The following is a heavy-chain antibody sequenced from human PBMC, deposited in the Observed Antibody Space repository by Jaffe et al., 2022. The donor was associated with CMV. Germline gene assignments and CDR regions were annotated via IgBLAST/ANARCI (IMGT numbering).Heavy chain of an antibody. Sequence: QVQLVESGGGVVQPGRSLRLSCAASGFTFSSYGMHWVRQAPGKGLEWVAVIWYDGSNKYYADSVKGRFTISRDNSKNTLYLQMNSLRAEDTAVYYCARSGSITIFGVVIYYYYMDVWGKGTTVTVSS. J-gene: IGHJ6*03. V-gene: IGHV3-33*08. CDR2: IWYDGSNK. CDR1: GFTFSSYG. CDR3: ARSGSITIFGVVIYYYYMDV. D-gene: IGHD3-3*01.